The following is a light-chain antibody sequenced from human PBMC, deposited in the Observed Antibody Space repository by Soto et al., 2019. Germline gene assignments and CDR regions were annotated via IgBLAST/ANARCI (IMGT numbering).Light chain of an antibody. V-gene: IGLV2-14*01. CDR3: SSYTSSSSYV. Sequence: QSVLTQPASVSGSPGQSITISCTGTSSDVGGYNYVSWYQQHPGKAPKLMIYDVSNRPSGVSNRFSGSKSGNTASLTISGLQAEDEADYYCSSYTSSSSYVSGXGTKVTVL. J-gene: IGLJ1*01. CDR2: DVS. CDR1: SSDVGGYNY.